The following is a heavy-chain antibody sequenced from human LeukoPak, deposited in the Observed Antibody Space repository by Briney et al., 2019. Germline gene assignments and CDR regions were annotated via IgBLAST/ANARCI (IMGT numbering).Heavy chain of an antibody. V-gene: IGHV1-69*05. Sequence: APVKVSCKASGGTFSSYAISWVRQAPGQGLEWMGGIIPIFGTANYAQKFQGRVTITTDESTSTAYMELSSLRSEDTAVYYCASNVLEMATLHGDYWGQGTLVTVSS. CDR2: IIPIFGTA. J-gene: IGHJ4*02. CDR3: ASNVLEMATLHGDY. D-gene: IGHD5-24*01. CDR1: GGTFSSYA.